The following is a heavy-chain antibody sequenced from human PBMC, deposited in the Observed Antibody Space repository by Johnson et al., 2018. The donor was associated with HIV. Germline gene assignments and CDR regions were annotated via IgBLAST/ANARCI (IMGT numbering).Heavy chain of an antibody. CDR1: GFTFSSYW. CDR3: AILATVTMKGDGFDI. D-gene: IGHD4-17*01. J-gene: IGHJ3*02. CDR2: IKQDGSEK. Sequence: VQLVESGGGLVQPGGSLRLSCASSGFTFSSYWMSWVRQAPGKGLEWVANIKQDGSEKYYVDSVKGRFTISRDNAKNSLYLQMNRLRGEDMAVYYCAILATVTMKGDGFDIWGQGTMVTVSS. V-gene: IGHV3-7*03.